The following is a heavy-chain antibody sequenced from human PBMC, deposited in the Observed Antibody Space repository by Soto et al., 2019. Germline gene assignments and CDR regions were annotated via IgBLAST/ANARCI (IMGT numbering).Heavy chain of an antibody. J-gene: IGHJ6*02. Sequence: ASVKVSCKASGYTFTGYYMHWVRQAPGQGLEWMGWINPNSGGTNYAQKFQGRVTMTRDTSISTAYMELSRLRSDDTAVYYYARDGAHYYYYGMDVWGQGTTVTVSS. CDR3: ARDGAHYYYYGMDV. CDR2: INPNSGGT. V-gene: IGHV1-2*02. D-gene: IGHD1-26*01. CDR1: GYTFTGYY.